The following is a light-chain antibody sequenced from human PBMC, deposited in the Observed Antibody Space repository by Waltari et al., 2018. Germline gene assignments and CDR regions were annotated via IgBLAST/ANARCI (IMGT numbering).Light chain of an antibody. J-gene: IGLJ1*01. Sequence: QSALTQPASVSGSPGQSITISCSGTSSAVGAYDFVPWYQQTPGKAPHLIIYEVSNRPSGISNRFSASKSGNTASLTISGLQAEDEADYYCSSYTTSSAPGVFGTGTRVTVL. CDR3: SSYTTSSAPGV. V-gene: IGLV2-14*01. CDR2: EVS. CDR1: SSAVGAYDF.